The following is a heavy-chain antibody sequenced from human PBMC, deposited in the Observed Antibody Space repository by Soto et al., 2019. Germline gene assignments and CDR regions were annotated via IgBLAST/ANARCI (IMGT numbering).Heavy chain of an antibody. CDR1: GYTFTSYD. D-gene: IGHD2-15*01. CDR3: ARAKVVVVAAKYRYYYMDV. J-gene: IGHJ6*03. V-gene: IGHV1-8*01. CDR2: MNPNSGNT. Sequence: GASVKVSCKASGYTFTSYDINWVRQATGQGLEWMGWMNPNSGNTGYAQKFQGRVTMTRNTSISTAYMELSSLRSEDTAVYYCARAKVVVVAAKYRYYYMDVWGKGTTVTVSS.